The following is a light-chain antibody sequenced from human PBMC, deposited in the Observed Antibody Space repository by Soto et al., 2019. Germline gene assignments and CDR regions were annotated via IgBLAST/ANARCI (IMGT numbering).Light chain of an antibody. Sequence: EIVLTQSPGTLSLSPGERVTLSCRASQGISGNYLAWYQQKPGQSPRLLIYGSSDRATGIPDRFSGSGSGTEFTLTITRVEPEDFAVYYCHQYGSSPPYTFGQGTKLEIK. V-gene: IGKV3-20*01. J-gene: IGKJ2*01. CDR3: HQYGSSPPYT. CDR2: GSS. CDR1: QGISGNY.